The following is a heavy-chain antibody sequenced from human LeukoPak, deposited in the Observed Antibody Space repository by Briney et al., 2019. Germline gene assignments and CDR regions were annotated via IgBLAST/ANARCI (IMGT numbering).Heavy chain of an antibody. CDR1: GGSISSYY. V-gene: IGHV4-59*12. J-gene: IGHJ4*02. D-gene: IGHD6-19*01. CDR2: IYYSGST. CDR3: ARDHSSGWSFDY. Sequence: PSETLSPTCTVSGGSISSYYWSWIRQPPGKGLEWIGYIYYSGSTNYNPSLKSRVTISVDTSKNQFSLKLSSVTAADTAVYYCARDHSSGWSFDYWGQGTLVTVSS.